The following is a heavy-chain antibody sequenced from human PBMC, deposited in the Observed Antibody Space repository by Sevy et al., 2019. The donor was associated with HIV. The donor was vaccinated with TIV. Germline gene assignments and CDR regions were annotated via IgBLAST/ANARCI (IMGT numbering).Heavy chain of an antibody. J-gene: IGHJ6*02. CDR2: ISGSDGST. Sequence: GGSLRLSCAASGFTFSSYAMSWVRQAPGKGLEWVSAISGSDGSTYYADSVKGRFTISRDNSKNTLYLQMNSLRAEDTAVYYCAKDQGIVVVPAAIEVTEYYGMDVWGQGTTVTVSS. D-gene: IGHD2-2*02. CDR3: AKDQGIVVVPAAIEVTEYYGMDV. V-gene: IGHV3-23*01. CDR1: GFTFSSYA.